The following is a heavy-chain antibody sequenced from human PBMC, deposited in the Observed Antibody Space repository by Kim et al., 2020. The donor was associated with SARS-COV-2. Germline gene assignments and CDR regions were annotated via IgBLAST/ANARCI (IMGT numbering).Heavy chain of an antibody. V-gene: IGHV4-59*13. CDR1: GGSISSYY. J-gene: IGHJ3*02. CDR2: IYYSGST. Sequence: SETLSLTCTVSGGSISSYYWSWIRQPPGKGLEWIGYIYYSGSTNYNPSLKSRVTISVDTSKNQFSLKLSSVTAADTAVYYCAREGSSSYSNAFDIWGQGTMVTVSS. CDR3: AREGSSSYSNAFDI. D-gene: IGHD6-6*01.